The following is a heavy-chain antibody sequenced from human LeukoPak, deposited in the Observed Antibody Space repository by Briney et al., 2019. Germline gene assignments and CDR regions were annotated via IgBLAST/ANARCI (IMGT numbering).Heavy chain of an antibody. CDR3: AREYDYVWGSYRYYAFDI. CDR2: IYSSGST. V-gene: IGHV4-61*02. CDR1: GGSISSGSYY. J-gene: IGHJ3*02. Sequence: SQTLSLTCTVSGGSISSGSYYWNWIRQPAGKGLEWIGRIYSSGSTNYNPSLKSRVTISVDTSKNQFSLKLSSVTAADTAVYYCAREYDYVWGSYRYYAFDIWGQGTMVTVSS. D-gene: IGHD3-16*02.